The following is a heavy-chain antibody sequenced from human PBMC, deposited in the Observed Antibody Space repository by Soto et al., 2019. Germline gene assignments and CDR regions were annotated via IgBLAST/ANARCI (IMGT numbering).Heavy chain of an antibody. D-gene: IGHD2-2*01. V-gene: IGHV3-23*01. J-gene: IGHJ4*02. CDR1: GFTFNSYA. CDR3: AKLGSSTWSPHYYFDY. CDR2: IIGSGSNT. Sequence: HPGGSLRLSCAASGFTFNSYAMGWVRQAPGKGLEWVSAIIGSGSNTYYADSVKGRFTVSRDNSKNTLYLQMNSLGAEDTAVYYCAKLGSSTWSPHYYFDYWGRGTLVTVSS.